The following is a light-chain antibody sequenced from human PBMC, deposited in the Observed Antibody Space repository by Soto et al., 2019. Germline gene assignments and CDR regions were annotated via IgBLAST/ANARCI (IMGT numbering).Light chain of an antibody. CDR2: DVT. Sequence: QSALTQPRSVSGSPGQSVTISCTGTSSDVGGYNYVSWYQQHPGKAPKLMIYDVTKRPSGVPVRFSGSKSGNTASLTISGLQAEDEADYFCCSYAGSSTFVVFGGGTKLTVL. J-gene: IGLJ2*01. V-gene: IGLV2-11*01. CDR3: CSYAGSSTFVV. CDR1: SSDVGGYNY.